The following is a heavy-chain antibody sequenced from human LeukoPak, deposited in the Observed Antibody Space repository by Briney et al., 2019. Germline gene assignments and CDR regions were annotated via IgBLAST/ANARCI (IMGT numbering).Heavy chain of an antibody. CDR3: ARDRVTGPPFGY. V-gene: IGHV3-21*01. J-gene: IGHJ4*02. Sequence: GGSLRLSCAASGFTFSSYSMNWVRQAPGKGLEWVSSISSSSSYIYYADSVKGRFTISRDNAKNSLYLQMNSLRAEDTAVYYCARDRVTGPPFGYWGQGTLVTVSS. CDR2: ISSSSSYI. D-gene: IGHD2-21*02. CDR1: GFTFSSYS.